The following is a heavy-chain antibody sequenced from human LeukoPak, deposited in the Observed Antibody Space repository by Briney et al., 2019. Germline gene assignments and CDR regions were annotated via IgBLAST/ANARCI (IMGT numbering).Heavy chain of an antibody. CDR1: GFTFSSYG. CDR3: AKEVVPAARVAFDI. J-gene: IGHJ3*02. CDR2: IRYDGSNK. Sequence: GGSLRLSCAASGFTFSSYGMHWVRQAPGKGREWVAFIRYDGSNKYYADSVKGRFTISRDNSKNTLYLQMNSLRAEDTAVYYCAKEVVPAARVAFDIWGQGTMVTVSS. V-gene: IGHV3-30*02. D-gene: IGHD2-2*01.